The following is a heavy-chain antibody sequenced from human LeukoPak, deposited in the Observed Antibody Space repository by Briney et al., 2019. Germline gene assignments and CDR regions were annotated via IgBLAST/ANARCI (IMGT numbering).Heavy chain of an antibody. D-gene: IGHD1/OR15-1a*01. CDR1: GGTFSSYA. V-gene: IGHV3-23*01. CDR3: AREKLGVGTAFDY. Sequence: SCKASGGTFSSYAMSWVRQAPGKGLEWVSAISGSGGSTYYADSVKGRFTISRDNSKNTLYLQMNSLRAEDTAVYYCAREKLGVGTAFDYWGQGTLVTVSS. CDR2: ISGSGGST. J-gene: IGHJ4*02.